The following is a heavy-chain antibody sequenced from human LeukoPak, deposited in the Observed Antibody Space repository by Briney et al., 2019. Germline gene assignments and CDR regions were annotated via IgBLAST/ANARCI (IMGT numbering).Heavy chain of an antibody. J-gene: IGHJ4*02. D-gene: IGHD3-22*01. V-gene: IGHV4-39*07. CDR1: GGSISSSSYY. CDR3: ARGYSGYLSDY. CDR2: IYYSGST. Sequence: PSETLSLTCTVSGGSISSSSYYWGWIRQPPGKGLECIGSIYYSGSTYYNPSLKGRVTISVDTSKHQFSLKLSSVTAADTAVYYCARGYSGYLSDYWGQGTLVTVSS.